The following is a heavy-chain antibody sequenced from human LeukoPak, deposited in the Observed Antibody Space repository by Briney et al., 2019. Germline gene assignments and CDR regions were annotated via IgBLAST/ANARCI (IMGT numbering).Heavy chain of an antibody. CDR3: AREGPGDDFDY. J-gene: IGHJ4*02. CDR2: INSDGSST. CDR1: GFTFSSYW. V-gene: IGHV3-74*01. D-gene: IGHD7-27*01. Sequence: GGTLRLSCAASGFTFSSYWMHWVRHAPGKGLVWVSRINSDGSSTSYADSVKGRFTISRDNAKNSLYLQMNSLRAEDTAVYYCAREGPGDDFDYWGQGTLVTVSA.